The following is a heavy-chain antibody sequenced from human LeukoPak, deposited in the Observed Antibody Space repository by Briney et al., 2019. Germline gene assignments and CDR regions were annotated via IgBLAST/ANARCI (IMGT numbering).Heavy chain of an antibody. D-gene: IGHD6-19*01. J-gene: IGHJ4*02. V-gene: IGHV4-39*01. CDR3: ARHVEIAVAGPIDY. CDR1: GGSISSYY. Sequence: SETLSLTCTVSGGSISSYYWSWIRQPPGKGLEWIGSIYYSGSTYYNPSLKSRVTMSVDTSKNQFSLKLSSVTAADTAVYYCARHVEIAVAGPIDYWGQGTLVTVSS. CDR2: IYYSGST.